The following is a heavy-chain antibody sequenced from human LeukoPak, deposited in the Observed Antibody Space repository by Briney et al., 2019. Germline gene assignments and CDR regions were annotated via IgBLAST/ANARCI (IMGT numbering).Heavy chain of an antibody. D-gene: IGHD5-12*01. V-gene: IGHV4-4*07. J-gene: IGHJ1*01. CDR2: IYTSGST. CDR3: ARSAPWMPATD. Sequence: SETLSLTCTVSGGSISSYYWSWIPQPAGKGLEWIGRIYTSGSTNYNPSLKSRVTMSVDTSKNQFSLKLSSVIAADTAVYYCARSAPWMPATDWGQGTLVTVSS. CDR1: GGSISSYY.